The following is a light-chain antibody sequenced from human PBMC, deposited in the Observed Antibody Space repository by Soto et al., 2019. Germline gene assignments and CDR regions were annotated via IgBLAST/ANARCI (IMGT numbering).Light chain of an antibody. V-gene: IGLV2-14*01. J-gene: IGLJ1*01. Sequence: QSVLTQPASVSGSPGQSITISCTGTSSDVGGYNYVSWYQQHPGKAPKLMIYDVSNRPSGVSNRFSGSKSGNTASLTISGLQAEDEAVYYGSSYTSSSTYFFGTGTKVTVL. CDR1: SSDVGGYNY. CDR2: DVS. CDR3: SSYTSSSTYF.